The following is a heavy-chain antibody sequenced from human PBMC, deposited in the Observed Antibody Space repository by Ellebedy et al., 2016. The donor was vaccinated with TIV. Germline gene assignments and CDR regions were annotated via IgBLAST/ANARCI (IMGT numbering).Heavy chain of an antibody. V-gene: IGHV1-2*02. Sequence: AASVTVSCKASGYTFATYYMHWVRQVPGQGLEWMGWSNPNSGSTNYAQKFQGRVTMTRDNPISTAYMELSRPRSDDTAVYYCARDPYCSGGSCYSYFFDYWGEGTLVTVSS. D-gene: IGHD2-15*01. CDR3: ARDPYCSGGSCYSYFFDY. CDR2: SNPNSGST. J-gene: IGHJ4*02. CDR1: GYTFATYY.